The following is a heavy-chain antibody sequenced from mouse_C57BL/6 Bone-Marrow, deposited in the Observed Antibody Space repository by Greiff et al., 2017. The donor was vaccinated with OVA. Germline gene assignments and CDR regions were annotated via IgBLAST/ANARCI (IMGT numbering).Heavy chain of an antibody. J-gene: IGHJ1*03. Sequence: QVHVKQSGAELVKPGASVKMSCKASGYTFTSYWITWVKQRPGQGLEWIGDIYPGSGSTNYNEKFKSKATLTVDTSSSTAYMQLSSLTSEDSAVSYYARFTRSWYFDVWGTGTTVTVSS. CDR1: GYTFTSYW. CDR3: ARFTRSWYFDV. CDR2: IYPGSGST. V-gene: IGHV1-55*01. D-gene: IGHD1-1*01.